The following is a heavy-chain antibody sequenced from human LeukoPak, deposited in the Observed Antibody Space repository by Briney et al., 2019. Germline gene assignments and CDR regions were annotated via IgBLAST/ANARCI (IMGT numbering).Heavy chain of an antibody. J-gene: IGHJ4*02. CDR2: IYTSGST. CDR1: GGSISSYY. CDR3: ARDGLVVVVAATQLNYFDY. V-gene: IGHV4-4*07. Sequence: SETLSPTCTVSGGSISSYYWSWIRQPAGKGLEWIGRIYTSGSTNYNPSLKSRVTMSVDTSKNQFSLKLSSVTAADTAVYYCARDGLVVVVAATQLNYFDYWGQGTLVTVSS. D-gene: IGHD2-15*01.